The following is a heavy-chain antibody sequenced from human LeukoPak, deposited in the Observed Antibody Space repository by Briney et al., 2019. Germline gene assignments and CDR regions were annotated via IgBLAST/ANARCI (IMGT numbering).Heavy chain of an antibody. Sequence: PGGSLRLSCAASGFTFSSYAMSWVRQAPGKGLEWVSAISGSGGSTYYADSVKGRFTISGDNSKNTLYLQMNSLRAEDTAVYYCAKAGYCSSTSCHQDAFDIWGQGTMVTVSS. J-gene: IGHJ3*02. CDR3: AKAGYCSSTSCHQDAFDI. D-gene: IGHD2-2*01. CDR1: GFTFSSYA. CDR2: ISGSGGST. V-gene: IGHV3-23*01.